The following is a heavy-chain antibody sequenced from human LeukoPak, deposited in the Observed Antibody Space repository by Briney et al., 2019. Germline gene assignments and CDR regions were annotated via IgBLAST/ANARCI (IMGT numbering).Heavy chain of an antibody. D-gene: IGHD2-2*01. CDR3: ASGERYCSSTSCYALDY. CDR1: GGSISSGDYY. V-gene: IGHV4-31*03. CDR2: IYYSGST. Sequence: SETLSLTCTVSGGSISSGDYYCSWIRQHPGKGLEWIGYIYYSGSTYYNPSLKSRVTISVDTSKNQFSLKLSSVTAADTAVYYCASGERYCSSTSCYALDYWGQGTLVTVSS. J-gene: IGHJ4*02.